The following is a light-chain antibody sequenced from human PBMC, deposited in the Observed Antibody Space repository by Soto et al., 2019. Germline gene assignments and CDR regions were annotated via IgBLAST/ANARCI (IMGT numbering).Light chain of an antibody. CDR1: QDITNY. V-gene: IGKV1-33*01. J-gene: IGKJ4*01. CDR2: DAA. Sequence: DIQLTQSPPSLSASVGDGVTITCQASQDITNYLNWYQHKSGKSPKLLIFDAANLEAGVPSRFSGRGSGTQFTFTISSLQPEDVATYYCQQYANRPLTFGGGTKVE. CDR3: QQYANRPLT.